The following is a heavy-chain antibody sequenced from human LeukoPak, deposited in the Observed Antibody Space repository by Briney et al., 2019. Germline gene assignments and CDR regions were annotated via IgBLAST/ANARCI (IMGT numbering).Heavy chain of an antibody. J-gene: IGHJ3*02. D-gene: IGHD2-15*01. V-gene: IGHV3-20*04. Sequence: GGSLRLSCAASGFTFDDYGMSWVRQAPGKGLEWVSGINWNGGSTGYADSVKGRFTISRDNAKNSLYLQMNSLRAEDTALYYCARDNLNPNCSGGSCYGAFDIWGQGTMVTASS. CDR2: INWNGGST. CDR1: GFTFDDYG. CDR3: ARDNLNPNCSGGSCYGAFDI.